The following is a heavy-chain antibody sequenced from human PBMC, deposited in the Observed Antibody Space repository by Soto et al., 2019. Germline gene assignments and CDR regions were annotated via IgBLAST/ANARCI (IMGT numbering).Heavy chain of an antibody. CDR3: ARPHYYDSSGYYNDDY. CDR1: GGSISSSSYY. D-gene: IGHD3-22*01. V-gene: IGHV4-39*01. CDR2: IYYSGST. J-gene: IGHJ4*02. Sequence: ASETLSLTCTVSGGSISSSSYYWGWIRQPPGKGLEWIGSIYYSGSTYYNPSLKSRVTISVDTSKNQFSLKLSSVTAADTAVYYCARPHYYDSSGYYNDDYWGQGTLVTVSS.